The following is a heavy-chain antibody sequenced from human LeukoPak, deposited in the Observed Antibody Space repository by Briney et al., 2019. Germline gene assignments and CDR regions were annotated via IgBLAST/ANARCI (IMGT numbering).Heavy chain of an antibody. D-gene: IGHD3-22*01. J-gene: IGHJ4*02. Sequence: ASVKVSCKASGYTFTSYGISWVRQVPGQGLEWMGWISAYNGNTNYAQKLQGRVTMTTDTSTSTAYMELRSLRSDDTAVYYCARDLVDYYDSSGSYAPPDYWGQGTLVTVSS. V-gene: IGHV1-18*01. CDR2: ISAYNGNT. CDR3: ARDLVDYYDSSGSYAPPDY. CDR1: GYTFTSYG.